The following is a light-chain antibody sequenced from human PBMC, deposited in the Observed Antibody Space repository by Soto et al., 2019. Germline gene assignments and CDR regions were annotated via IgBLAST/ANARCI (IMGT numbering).Light chain of an antibody. CDR3: QQRSTWRRLP. V-gene: IGKV3-11*01. Sequence: EIVLTQSPATLSLSPGERATLSCRASQSISTYLGWYQQKPGQAPRLLIYDASNRATGIPARFSGSGSGTDFTLTISSLEPEDFAVYYCQQRSTWRRLPFGGGTKVEIK. CDR2: DAS. J-gene: IGKJ4*01. CDR1: QSISTY.